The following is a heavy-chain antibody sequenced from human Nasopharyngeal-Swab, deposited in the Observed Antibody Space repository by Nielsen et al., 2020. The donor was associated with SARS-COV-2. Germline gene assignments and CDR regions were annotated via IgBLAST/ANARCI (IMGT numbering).Heavy chain of an antibody. CDR1: GASVSDNNW. Sequence: SETLSLTCTVSGASVSDNNWWGWVGQPPGKGLEWIGEIYHTGGTNYNPSLMSRVTLSVDKSKNHFSLSLSSVTAADTAVYYCSRPYYYYMDVWGKGTTVTVSS. J-gene: IGHJ6*03. CDR3: SRPYYYYMDV. CDR2: IYHTGGT. V-gene: IGHV4-4*02.